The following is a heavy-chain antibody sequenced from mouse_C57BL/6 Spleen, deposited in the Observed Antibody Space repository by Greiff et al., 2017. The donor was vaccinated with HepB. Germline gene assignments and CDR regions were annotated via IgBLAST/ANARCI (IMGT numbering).Heavy chain of an antibody. CDR2: ISDGGSYT. J-gene: IGHJ4*01. D-gene: IGHD1-1*01. Sequence: EVQVVESGGGLVKPGGSLKLSCAASGFTFSSYAMSWVRQTPEKRLEWVATISDGGSYTYYPDNVKGRFTISRDNAKNNLYLQMSHLKSEDTAMYYCASDTTTVVATTMDYWGQGTSVTVSS. V-gene: IGHV5-4*01. CDR3: ASDTTTVVATTMDY. CDR1: GFTFSSYA.